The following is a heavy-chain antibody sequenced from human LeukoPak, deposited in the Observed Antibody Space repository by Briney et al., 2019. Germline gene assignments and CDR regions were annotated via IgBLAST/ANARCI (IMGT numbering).Heavy chain of an antibody. J-gene: IGHJ6*04. V-gene: IGHV3-7*01. CDR1: LFSFNKYW. CDR3: AELGITMIGGV. Sequence: GGSLTLSRALSLFSFNKYWLSWVRPPPRKGRDGVASIKNDESEKYYLDSVKGRFTISRDNAKNSLFLQMNSLRAEDTAVYYCAELGITMIGGVWGKGTTVTISS. CDR2: IKNDESEK. D-gene: IGHD3-10*02.